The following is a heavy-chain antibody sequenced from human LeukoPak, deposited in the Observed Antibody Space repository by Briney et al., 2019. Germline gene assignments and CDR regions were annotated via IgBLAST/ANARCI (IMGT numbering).Heavy chain of an antibody. CDR3: PLEWGVVASY. Sequence: GGSLRLSCAVSGFAISAYSMHWVRQAPGKGLQWVAVISYDGSNRYYADSMKGRFTISRDNSKNTVYLEMNSVRIDDTAVYYCPLEWGVVASYGGQGPLVPVSS. CDR1: GFAISAYS. J-gene: IGHJ4*02. V-gene: IGHV3-30-3*01. D-gene: IGHD3-3*01. CDR2: ISYDGSNR.